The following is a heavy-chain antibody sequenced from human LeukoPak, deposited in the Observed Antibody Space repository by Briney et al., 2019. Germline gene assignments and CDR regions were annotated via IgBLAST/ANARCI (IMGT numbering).Heavy chain of an antibody. V-gene: IGHV3-48*03. Sequence: GGSLRLSCAASGFTLSTYEMNWVRRAPGKGLEWVSYTSTSGSIKDYAGSVKGRFTISRDNAKNSLYLLMNSLRAEDTAVYYCARVWNHAFDYWGQGTLVTVSS. CDR1: GFTLSTYE. D-gene: IGHD1-14*01. CDR2: TSTSGSIK. J-gene: IGHJ4*02. CDR3: ARVWNHAFDY.